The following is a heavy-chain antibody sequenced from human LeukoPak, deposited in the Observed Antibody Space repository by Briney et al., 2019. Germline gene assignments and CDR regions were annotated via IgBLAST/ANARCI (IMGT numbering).Heavy chain of an antibody. J-gene: IGHJ4*02. CDR2: IWYDGSNK. CDR3: ARDRDYYDSSGYPDF. V-gene: IGHV3-33*01. D-gene: IGHD3-22*01. CDR1: GFTFSSYG. Sequence: GGSLRLSCAASGFTFSSYGMHWVRQAPGKGLEWVAVIWYDGSNKYYADSVKGRFTISRDNSKNTLYLQMNGLRAEDTAVYYCARDRDYYDSSGYPDFWGQGTLVTVSS.